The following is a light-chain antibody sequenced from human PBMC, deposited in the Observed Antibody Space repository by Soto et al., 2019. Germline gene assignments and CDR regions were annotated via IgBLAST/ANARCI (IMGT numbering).Light chain of an antibody. Sequence: ENVLTQSPDTLSLSPGERATLSCRASENVSSSFLAWYQQKPGQAPRLLIYGSSSRASGIPDRFSGSESGTDFPLTISRLEPEDFAVYYCQQYSSSPYNFGQGTKLEIK. V-gene: IGKV3-20*01. J-gene: IGKJ2*01. CDR1: ENVSSSF. CDR3: QQYSSSPYN. CDR2: GSS.